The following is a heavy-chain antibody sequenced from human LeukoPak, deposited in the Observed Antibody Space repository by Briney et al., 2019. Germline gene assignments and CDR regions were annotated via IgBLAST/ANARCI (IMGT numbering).Heavy chain of an antibody. V-gene: IGHV4-31*03. D-gene: IGHD1-14*01. CDR3: ARGNRNRGVLFDY. J-gene: IGHJ4*02. CDR1: GGSISSGDYY. Sequence: SQTLSLTCTVSGGSISSGDYYWSWIRQHPGKGLEWIGYIYYSGSTYYNPSLKSRVTISVDTSKNQFSLKLSSVTAADTAVYYCARGNRNRGVLFDYWGQGTLVTVSS. CDR2: IYYSGST.